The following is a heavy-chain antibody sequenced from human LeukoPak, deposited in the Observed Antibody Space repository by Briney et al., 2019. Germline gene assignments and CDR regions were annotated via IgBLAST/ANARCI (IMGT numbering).Heavy chain of an antibody. D-gene: IGHD2-15*01. Sequence: GGSLRLSCAASEFTFSNYAVHWVRQAPGKGLQWVAVISYDGNTIHYADSVKGRFTISRDTSKNTLYLQMNSLRSEDTAVYYCAAVGLLASYYGMDVWGQGTTVTVSS. J-gene: IGHJ6*02. V-gene: IGHV3-30-3*01. CDR1: EFTFSNYA. CDR2: ISYDGNTI. CDR3: AAVGLLASYYGMDV.